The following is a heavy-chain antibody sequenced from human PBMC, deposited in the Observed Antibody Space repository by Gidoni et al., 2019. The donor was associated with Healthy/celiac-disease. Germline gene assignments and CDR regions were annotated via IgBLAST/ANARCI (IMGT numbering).Heavy chain of an antibody. CDR3: ARGPRGYCSGGSCSPGYFDY. Sequence: QLQLQESGSGLVKPSQTLSLTCAVSGGSISSGGYSWSWIRQPPGKGLEWIGYIYHSGSTYYNPSLKSRVTISVDRSKNQFSLKLSSVTAADTAVYYCARGPRGYCSGGSCSPGYFDYWGQGTLVTVSS. V-gene: IGHV4-30-2*01. CDR2: IYHSGST. J-gene: IGHJ4*02. D-gene: IGHD2-15*01. CDR1: GGSISSGGYS.